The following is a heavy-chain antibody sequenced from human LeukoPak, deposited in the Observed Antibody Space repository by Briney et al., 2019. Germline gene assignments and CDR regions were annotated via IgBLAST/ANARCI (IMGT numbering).Heavy chain of an antibody. CDR2: IHYSGST. CDR1: GGSISSSSIY. J-gene: IGHJ5*02. Sequence: KPSETRSLTCTVSGGSISSSSIYWGWVRQSPGKGLEWMGSIHYSGSTYYNPSLKSRVTISVDTSKNLFSLKLSSVTAADTAVYYCARQPSLSYCSSVTYWFDPWGQGTLVAFSS. CDR3: ARQPSLSYCSSVTYWFDP. V-gene: IGHV4-39*01. D-gene: IGHD2-2*01.